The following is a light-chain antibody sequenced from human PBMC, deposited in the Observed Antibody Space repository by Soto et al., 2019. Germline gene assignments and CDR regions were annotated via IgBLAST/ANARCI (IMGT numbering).Light chain of an antibody. CDR1: QSISNK. V-gene: IGKV3-15*01. CDR2: GAS. J-gene: IGKJ4*01. CDR3: QEYNDWRPIT. Sequence: VLTKSPGTLSLYPGERATLSCRASQSISNKLAWYHQKPGQAPRLLIYGASTRATGSPVRFSGSGSGTEFTLSITSLQFEDFAVYYCQEYNDWRPITFGGGTKVDI.